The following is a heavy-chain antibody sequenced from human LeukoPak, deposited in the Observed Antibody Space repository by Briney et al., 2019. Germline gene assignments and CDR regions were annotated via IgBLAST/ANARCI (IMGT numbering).Heavy chain of an antibody. D-gene: IGHD2-2*01. CDR1: GYSFTSYW. J-gene: IGHJ4*02. Sequence: HGESLKISCKGSGYSFTSYWIGWVRQMPGKGLEWMGIIYPGDSDTRYSPPFQGQVIISADKSTSTAYLQWSSLRASDTAMYYCARGDCSSKTCYLIDYWGQGTLVIVPS. V-gene: IGHV5-51*01. CDR3: ARGDCSSKTCYLIDY. CDR2: IYPGDSDT.